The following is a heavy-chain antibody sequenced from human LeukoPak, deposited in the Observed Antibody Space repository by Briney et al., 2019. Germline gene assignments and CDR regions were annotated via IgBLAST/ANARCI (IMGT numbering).Heavy chain of an antibody. J-gene: IGHJ6*02. CDR2: IYTGGST. D-gene: IGHD3-10*01. CDR1: GFTVSSNY. V-gene: IGHV3-66*01. Sequence: PGGSLRLSCAASGFTVSSNYMSWVRQAPGKGLEWASVIYTGGSTYYADSVKGRFTISRDNSKNTLYLQMNSLRVEDTAVYYCAREPYGSGTPPYYYYGMDVWGLGTTVTVSS. CDR3: AREPYGSGTPPYYYYGMDV.